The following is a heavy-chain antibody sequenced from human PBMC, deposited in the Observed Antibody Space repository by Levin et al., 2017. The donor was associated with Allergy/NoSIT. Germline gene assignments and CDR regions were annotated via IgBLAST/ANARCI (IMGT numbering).Heavy chain of an antibody. Sequence: SETLSLTCAVYGGSFSGYYWSWIRQPPGKGLEWIGEINHSGSTNYNPSLKSRVTISVDTSKNQFSLKLSSVTAADTAVYYCASPRWVLRNDAFDIWGQGTMVTVSS. D-gene: IGHD2-8*01. V-gene: IGHV4-34*01. CDR3: ASPRWVLRNDAFDI. J-gene: IGHJ3*02. CDR1: GGSFSGYY. CDR2: INHSGST.